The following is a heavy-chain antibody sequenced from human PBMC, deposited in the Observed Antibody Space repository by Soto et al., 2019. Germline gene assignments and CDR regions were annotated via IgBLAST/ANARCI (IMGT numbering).Heavy chain of an antibody. D-gene: IGHD6-13*01. V-gene: IGHV1-69*04. J-gene: IGHJ4*02. Sequence: ASVKVSCKASGGTFSSYTISWVRQAPGQGLEWMGRIIPILGIANYAQKFQGRVTITADKSTSTAYMELSSLRSEDTAVYYCARDQGIAAATFDYWGQGTLVTVSS. CDR3: ARDQGIAAATFDY. CDR1: GGTFSSYT. CDR2: IIPILGIA.